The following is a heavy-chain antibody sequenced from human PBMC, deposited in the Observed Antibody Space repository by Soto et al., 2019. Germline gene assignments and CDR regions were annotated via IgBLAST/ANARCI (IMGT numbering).Heavy chain of an antibody. CDR3: ARKERVVAEGRWFDP. V-gene: IGHV4-38-2*02. CDR1: GYSISSGYH. CDR2: VHYSGNT. Sequence: SETLSLTCTVSGYSISSGYHWAWIRQPPGKGLEWLGSVHYSGNTYYNPSLKSRLTISVDRSKNQFSLNLSSVTAADTAVYYCARKERVVAEGRWFDPWGEGNLVTVSS. J-gene: IGHJ5*02. D-gene: IGHD2-15*01.